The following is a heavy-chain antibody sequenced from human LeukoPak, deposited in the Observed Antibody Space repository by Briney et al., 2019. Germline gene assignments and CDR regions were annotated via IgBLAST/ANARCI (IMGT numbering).Heavy chain of an antibody. Sequence: ASVKVSCKASGYTFTSYGISWVRQAPGQGLEWMGWISAYNGNTNYAQKLQGRVTMTTDTSTSTAYMELRSLRSEDMAVYYCARSIVAVGAFDIWGQGTMVTVSS. CDR2: ISAYNGNT. V-gene: IGHV1-18*03. CDR1: GYTFTSYG. J-gene: IGHJ3*02. D-gene: IGHD2-15*01. CDR3: ARSIVAVGAFDI.